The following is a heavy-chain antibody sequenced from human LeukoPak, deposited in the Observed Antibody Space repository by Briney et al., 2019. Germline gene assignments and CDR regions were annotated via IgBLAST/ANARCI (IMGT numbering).Heavy chain of an antibody. CDR1: GASFSSSEYY. V-gene: IGHV4-39*01. CDR2: IFSSGST. CDR3: ARQHSTTYYVVGYFDF. D-gene: IGHD1-26*01. J-gene: IGHJ4*02. Sequence: SETLSLTCTVSGASFSSSEYYWAWIRQPPGRGLELIGSIFSSGSTYYNPSLQSRVTISVDTSKNQFSLKLNSVTAADTAVYYCARQHSTTYYVVGYFDFWGQGTLVTVSS.